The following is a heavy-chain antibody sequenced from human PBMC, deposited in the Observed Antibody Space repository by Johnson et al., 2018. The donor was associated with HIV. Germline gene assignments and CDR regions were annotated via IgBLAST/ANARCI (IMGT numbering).Heavy chain of an antibody. Sequence: QVQLVKSGGGLVQPGGSLRLSCAASGFTFSSYAMHWVRQAPGMGLEWVAFIRYDGSNKYYAGSVKGRFTISRDNSKNMLYLQMNSLRAEDTAVYYCAKGYYYDSKDAFNIWGQGTMVTVSS. CDR2: IRYDGSNK. D-gene: IGHD3-22*01. J-gene: IGHJ3*02. CDR1: GFTFSSYA. V-gene: IGHV3-30*02. CDR3: AKGYYYDSKDAFNI.